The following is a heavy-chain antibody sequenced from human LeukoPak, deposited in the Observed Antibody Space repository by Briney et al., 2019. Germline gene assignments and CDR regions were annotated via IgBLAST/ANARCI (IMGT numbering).Heavy chain of an antibody. J-gene: IGHJ4*02. CDR2: IYYSGNT. CDR1: GGSISDYY. CDR3: ARGEVGATTDFDY. Sequence: SETLSLTCTVSGGSISDYYWTWIRQPPGKGLEWIGHIYYSGNTIYNPSLKSRVTISIDTSKNQFSLKLNSVTAADTAVYYCARGEVGATTDFDYWGQGTLVTVSS. V-gene: IGHV4-59*01. D-gene: IGHD1-26*01.